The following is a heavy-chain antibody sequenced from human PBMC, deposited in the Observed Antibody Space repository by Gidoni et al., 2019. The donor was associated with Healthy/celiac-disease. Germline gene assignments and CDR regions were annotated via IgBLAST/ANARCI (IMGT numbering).Heavy chain of an antibody. D-gene: IGHD6-13*01. Sequence: QVQLQESGPGLVKPSETLSLTCTVSGGSISSYYWSWIRQPPGKGLEWIGYIYYSGSTNYNPSLKSRVTISVDTSKNQFSLKLSSVTAADTAVYYCARAGIAADSWFDPWGQGTLVTVSS. V-gene: IGHV4-59*01. CDR2: IYYSGST. CDR1: GGSISSYY. CDR3: ARAGIAADSWFDP. J-gene: IGHJ5*02.